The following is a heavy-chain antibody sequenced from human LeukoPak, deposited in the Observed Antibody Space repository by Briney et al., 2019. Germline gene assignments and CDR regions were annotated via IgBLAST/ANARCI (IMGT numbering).Heavy chain of an antibody. CDR3: ARVTAGYCSGGSCYAWGMDV. CDR2: ISYHGRDQ. V-gene: IGHV3-30*04. CDR1: RFIFSNYA. Sequence: GGSLRLSCAASRFIFSNYAMHWVRQAPGKGLDWVAVISYHGRDQFYADSVKGRFTISRDNSKNTLYLQMNSLRAEDTAVYYCARVTAGYCSGGSCYAWGMDVWGQGTTVTVSS. J-gene: IGHJ6*02. D-gene: IGHD2-15*01.